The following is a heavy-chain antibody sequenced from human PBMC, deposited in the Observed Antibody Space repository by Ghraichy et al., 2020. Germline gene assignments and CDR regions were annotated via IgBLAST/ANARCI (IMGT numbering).Heavy chain of an antibody. CDR1: GGSISSGGYY. V-gene: IGHV4-31*03. D-gene: IGHD2-15*01. J-gene: IGHJ3*02. Sequence: SETLSLTCTVSGGSISSGGYYWSWIRQHPGKGLEWIGYIYYSGSTYYNPSLKSRVTISVDTSKNQFSLKLSSVTAADTAVYYCARDRDCSGGSCYDDAFDIWGQGTMVTVSS. CDR2: IYYSGST. CDR3: ARDRDCSGGSCYDDAFDI.